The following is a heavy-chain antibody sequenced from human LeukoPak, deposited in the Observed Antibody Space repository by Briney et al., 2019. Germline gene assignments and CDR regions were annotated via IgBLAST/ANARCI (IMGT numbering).Heavy chain of an antibody. D-gene: IGHD5-18*01. CDR2: VDPEDGET. J-gene: IGHJ4*02. Sequence: ASVKVSCKVSGYALTDLSMHWLRQTPGKGPEWMGGVDPEDGETTYAQKFQGRVTMTEDISTDTAYMELSSLKSEDTAVYFCTSRLLIHLWAKDFWGQGTLVTVSS. CDR3: TSRLLIHLWAKDF. V-gene: IGHV1-24*01. CDR1: GYALTDLS.